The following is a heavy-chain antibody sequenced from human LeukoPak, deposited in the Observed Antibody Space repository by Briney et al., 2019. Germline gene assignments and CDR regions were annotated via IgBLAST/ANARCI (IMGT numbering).Heavy chain of an antibody. J-gene: IGHJ5*02. Sequence: SETLSLTCAVYGGSFSGYYWSWIRQPPGKGLEWIGYIYYSGSTYYNPSLKSRVTISVDTSKNQFSLKLSSVTAADTAVYYCARRGGFTQLGYDWFDPWGQGTLVTVSS. CDR3: ARRGGFTQLGYDWFDP. D-gene: IGHD6-6*01. CDR2: IYYSGST. CDR1: GGSFSGYY. V-gene: IGHV4-34*01.